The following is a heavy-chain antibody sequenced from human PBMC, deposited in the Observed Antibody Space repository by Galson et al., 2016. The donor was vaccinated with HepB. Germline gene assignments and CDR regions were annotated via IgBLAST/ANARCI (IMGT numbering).Heavy chain of an antibody. V-gene: IGHV3-66*02. Sequence: SLRLSCAASGFTVSSNYMSWVRQAPGKGLEWVSVIYSGGSTYYADSVKGRFTISRDNSKNTLYLQMNSLRADDTAVYYCARYYYDSSGYSYYYYMDVWGKGTTVTVSS. CDR1: GFTVSSNY. J-gene: IGHJ6*03. D-gene: IGHD3-22*01. CDR3: ARYYYDSSGYSYYYYMDV. CDR2: IYSGGST.